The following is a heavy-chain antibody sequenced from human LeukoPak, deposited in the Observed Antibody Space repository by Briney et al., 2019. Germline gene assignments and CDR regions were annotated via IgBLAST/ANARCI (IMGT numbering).Heavy chain of an antibody. J-gene: IGHJ4*02. CDR2: IYTSGST. V-gene: IGHV4-4*07. CDR1: SGSISSYY. D-gene: IGHD3-22*01. CDR3: AREGYYYSSGYYYVGNYFDY. Sequence: PSETLSLTCTVSSGSISSYYWSWIRQPAGRGLEWIGRIYTSGSTNYNPSLKSRVTMSVVSSKNQFSLKLSSVTAADTAVYYCAREGYYYSSGYYYVGNYFDYWGQGTLVTVSS.